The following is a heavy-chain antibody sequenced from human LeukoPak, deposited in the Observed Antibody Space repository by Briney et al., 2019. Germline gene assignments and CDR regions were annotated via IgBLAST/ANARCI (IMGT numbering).Heavy chain of an antibody. CDR2: ISSSGTAR. V-gene: IGHV3-11*01. J-gene: IGHJ4*02. D-gene: IGHD1-26*01. CDR1: GFTFSDYY. Sequence: PGGSLRLSCAGSGFTFSDYYMSWLRQTPGKGLEWLSYISSSGTARYNADSVKGRFTASRDNAKSSLYLQMNSLTVEDTAVYYCARSGPFDYWGQGTLVTVSS. CDR3: ARSGPFDY.